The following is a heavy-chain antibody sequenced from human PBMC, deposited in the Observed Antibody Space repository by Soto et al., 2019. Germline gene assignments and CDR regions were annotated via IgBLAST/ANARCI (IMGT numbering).Heavy chain of an antibody. J-gene: IGHJ5*02. CDR2: ISTYNCNT. Sequence: QVQLVQSGSEVRNPGASVKVSCKASGYTFTSDGINWVRQAPGQGLVWMGWISTYNCNTNDAQKLQGRVTMTTDTSTSTAYMDLSSLSSDDAAVYYCAIYRPPVVVWLSERGWFYPCGQGTLV. CDR3: AIYRPPVVVWLSERGWFYP. CDR1: GYTFTSDG. D-gene: IGHD3-3*01. V-gene: IGHV1-18*04.